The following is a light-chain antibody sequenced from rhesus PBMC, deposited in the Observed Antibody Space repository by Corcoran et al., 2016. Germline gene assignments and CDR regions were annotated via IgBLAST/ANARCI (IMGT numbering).Light chain of an antibody. V-gene: IGKV1-28*01. CDR2: AAS. CDR1: QGISRY. J-gene: IGKJ4*01. Sequence: DIQMTQSPSSLSASVGDTVTITCRASQGISRYLNWFQPKPGKAPKLLIYAASRLESGVPSRFSGSGSGTEFTLTISSLQPEDFSADYCLQHNSYPLTFGGGTKVESK. CDR3: LQHNSYPLT.